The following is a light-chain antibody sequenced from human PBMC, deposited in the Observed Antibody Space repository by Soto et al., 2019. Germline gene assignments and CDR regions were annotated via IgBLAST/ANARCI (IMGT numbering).Light chain of an antibody. CDR2: GAF. CDR1: QSVSYN. CDR3: QQYKNWPPLT. V-gene: IGKV3-15*01. Sequence: EIVMTQSPATLSVSPGETATLSCRASQSVSYNLSWYQQKPGQGPRLLIYGAFTRATGIPARFSGSGSGTEFTITIRRLQSEDFAVYYCQQYKNWPPLTFGGGTKVEIK. J-gene: IGKJ4*01.